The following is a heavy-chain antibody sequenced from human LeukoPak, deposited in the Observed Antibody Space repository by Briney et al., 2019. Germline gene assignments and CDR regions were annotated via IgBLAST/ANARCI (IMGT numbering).Heavy chain of an antibody. CDR2: IRSKAYGGTT. CDR1: GFTFGDYA. D-gene: IGHD4-23*01. V-gene: IGHV3-49*03. J-gene: IGHJ3*02. Sequence: GGSLRLSCTASGFTFGDYAMSRFRQAPGKGLEWVGFIRSKAYGGTTEYAASVKGRFTISRDDSKSIAYLQMNSLKTEDTAVYYCTRADSTRDYGGNSIESAFDIWGQGTMVTVSS. CDR3: TRADSTRDYGGNSIESAFDI.